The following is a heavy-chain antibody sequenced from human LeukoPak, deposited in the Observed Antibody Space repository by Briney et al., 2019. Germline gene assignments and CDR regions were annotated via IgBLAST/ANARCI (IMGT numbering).Heavy chain of an antibody. CDR2: IRNKANSYTT. CDR1: GLTFSNAW. V-gene: IGHV3-72*01. Sequence: GGSLRLSCAASGLTFSNAWMSWVRQAPGKGLEWVGRIRNKANSYTTEYAASVKGRFTISRDDSKNSLYLQMNSLKTEDTAVYYCARDRYSGSYSDYWGQGTLVTVSS. D-gene: IGHD1-26*01. J-gene: IGHJ4*02. CDR3: ARDRYSGSYSDY.